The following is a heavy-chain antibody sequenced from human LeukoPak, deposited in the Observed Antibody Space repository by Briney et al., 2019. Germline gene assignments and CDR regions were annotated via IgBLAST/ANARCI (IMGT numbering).Heavy chain of an antibody. CDR2: IYSGGST. CDR3: ARDSGPYGDYPNWFDP. Sequence: PGGSLRLSCSASGFTFSSYWMSWVRQAPGKGLEWVSVIYSGGSTYYADSVKGRFTISRDNSKNTLYLQMNSLRAEDTAVYYCARDSGPYGDYPNWFDPWGQGTLVTVSS. J-gene: IGHJ5*02. V-gene: IGHV3-66*01. D-gene: IGHD4-17*01. CDR1: GFTFSSYW.